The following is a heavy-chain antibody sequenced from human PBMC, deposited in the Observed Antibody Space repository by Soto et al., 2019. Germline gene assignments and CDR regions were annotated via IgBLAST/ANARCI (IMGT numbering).Heavy chain of an antibody. Sequence: EVQLVESGGGLVKPGGSLRLSCAASGFSFSNAWMNWVRQAPGKGLEWVGRIKRKIDGEATDYAGPVKGRFTVFRDDSKSALYLTMNSLKGDDTAVYYCTTGSVEGVWGQGTTVTVS. J-gene: IGHJ6*02. V-gene: IGHV3-15*07. CDR1: GFSFSNAW. D-gene: IGHD2-15*01. CDR3: TTGSVEGV. CDR2: IKRKIDGEAT.